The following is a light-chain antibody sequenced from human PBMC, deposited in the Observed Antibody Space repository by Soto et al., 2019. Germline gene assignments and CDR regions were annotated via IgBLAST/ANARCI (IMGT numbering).Light chain of an antibody. Sequence: QSALTQPASVSGSPGQSITISCTGTSSDIGNYDFVSWYQQVPGTAPKAMIYEVSSRPSGVSNRFSGSKSGNTASLTISGLQAEDEAYYYCSSYTTSTSFILFGGGTQLT. CDR1: SSDIGNYDF. CDR3: SSYTTSTSFIL. CDR2: EVS. V-gene: IGLV2-14*01. J-gene: IGLJ2*01.